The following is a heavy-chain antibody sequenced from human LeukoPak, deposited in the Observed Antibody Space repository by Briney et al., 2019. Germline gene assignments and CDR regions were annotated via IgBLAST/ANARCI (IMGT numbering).Heavy chain of an antibody. V-gene: IGHV4-39*01. CDR1: GGSISSSSYY. J-gene: IGHJ4*02. Sequence: PSETLSLTCTASGGSISSSSYYWGWIRQPPGKGLEWIGSIYYSGSTYYNPSLKSRVTISVDTSKNQFSLKLSSVTAADTAVYYCARLRSVGQLADYFDYWGQGTLVTVSS. CDR3: ARLRSVGQLADYFDY. CDR2: IYYSGST. D-gene: IGHD6-13*01.